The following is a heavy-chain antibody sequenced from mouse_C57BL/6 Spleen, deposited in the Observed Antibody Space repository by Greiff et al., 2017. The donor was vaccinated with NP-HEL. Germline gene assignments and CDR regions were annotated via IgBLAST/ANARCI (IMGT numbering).Heavy chain of an antibody. CDR2: IRSKSNNYAT. D-gene: IGHD2-4*01. CDR1: GFSFNTYA. J-gene: IGHJ4*01. Sequence: EVQLVESGGGLVQPKGSLKLSCAASGFSFNTYAMNWVRQAPGKGLEWVARIRSKSNNYATYYADSVKDRFTISRDDSESMLYLQMNNLKTEDTAMYYCVRHEDYLYYYAMDYWGQRTSVTVSS. V-gene: IGHV10-1*01. CDR3: VRHEDYLYYYAMDY.